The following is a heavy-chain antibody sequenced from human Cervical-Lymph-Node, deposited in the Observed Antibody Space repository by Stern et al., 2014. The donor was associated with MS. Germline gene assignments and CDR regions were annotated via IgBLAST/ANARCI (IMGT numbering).Heavy chain of an antibody. Sequence: QVQLQESGPGLVQPSGTLSLTCTASGCSISSYYCNWIRQPPGKGLEWIGYIYCSGSTNYNPSLKSLITISVDTSKNQFSLKLSSVTAADTAVYYCARAPSLFPWFDPWGQGTLVTVSS. CDR3: ARAPSLFPWFDP. V-gene: IGHV4-59*01. J-gene: IGHJ5*02. CDR2: IYCSGST. D-gene: IGHD2-21*01. CDR1: GCSISSYY.